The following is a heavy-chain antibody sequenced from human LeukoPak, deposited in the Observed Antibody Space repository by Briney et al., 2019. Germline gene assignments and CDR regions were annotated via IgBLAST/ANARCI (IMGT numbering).Heavy chain of an antibody. CDR1: GFTFSNYN. J-gene: IGHJ4*02. Sequence: QPGGSLRLSCAASGFTFSNYNMNWVRQAPGKGLEWVSYISSSSTIYYADSVKGRFTISRDNSKNTLYLQMGSLRAEDMAVYYCARDRIAAADGYYFDYWGQGTLVTVSS. CDR2: ISSSSTI. CDR3: ARDRIAAADGYYFDY. D-gene: IGHD6-13*01. V-gene: IGHV3-48*01.